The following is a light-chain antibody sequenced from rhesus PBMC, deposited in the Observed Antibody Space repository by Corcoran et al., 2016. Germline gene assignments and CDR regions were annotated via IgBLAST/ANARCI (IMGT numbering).Light chain of an antibody. CDR1: QGISSY. J-gene: IGKJ4*01. CDR2: AAS. V-gene: IGKV1-25*01. Sequence: DIQMTQSPSSLSASVGDRVTITCRASQGISSYLAWYQQKPGKAPNLLIYAASPLQIGVPSRFSGSGTGTDFTLTISSLQPEDFATYYCQQHNSYPLTFGGGTKVELK. CDR3: QQHNSYPLT.